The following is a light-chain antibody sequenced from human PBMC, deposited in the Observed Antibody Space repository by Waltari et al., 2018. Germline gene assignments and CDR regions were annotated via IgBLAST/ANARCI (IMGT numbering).Light chain of an antibody. CDR1: NSNIGAYNNY. Sequence: QSALTQPRSVSGSPGQSVTISCTGTNSNIGAYNNYVSWYQHHPGKAPRLMIFDVKKRPSGVPDRFSGSRSGNTASLTISGLQADDEADYHCCSYSGSYTSAVFGGGTKLTVL. CDR2: DVK. V-gene: IGLV2-11*01. CDR3: CSYSGSYTSAV. J-gene: IGLJ2*01.